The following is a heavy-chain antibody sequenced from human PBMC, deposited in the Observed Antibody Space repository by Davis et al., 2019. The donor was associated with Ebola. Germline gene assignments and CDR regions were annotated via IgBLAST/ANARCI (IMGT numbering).Heavy chain of an antibody. J-gene: IGHJ6*02. V-gene: IGHV1-18*04. CDR1: GYTFTSYG. CDR3: ARGGRDGMDV. CDR2: ISANTGDT. Sequence: ASVKVSCKASGYTFTSYGITWVRQAPGQGLEWMGWISANTGDTNYAQKLHGRVTMTTDRSTSTVHMELRSLISNDTAVYYCARGGRDGMDVWGQGNTVTVS.